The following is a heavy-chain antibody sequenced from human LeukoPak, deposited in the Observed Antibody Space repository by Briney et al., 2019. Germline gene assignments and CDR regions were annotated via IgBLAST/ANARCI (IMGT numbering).Heavy chain of an antibody. V-gene: IGHV4-61*02. CDR1: GGSISSGSYY. D-gene: IGHD2-2*01. J-gene: IGHJ4*02. CDR3: AREPDIVFDY. Sequence: SQTLSLTCTVSGGSISSGSYYWSWIRQPAGKGLEWIGRIYTSGSTNYNPSLKSRVTISVDTSKNQFSLKLSSVTAADTAVYYCAREPDIVFDYWGQGTLVTVSS. CDR2: IYTSGST.